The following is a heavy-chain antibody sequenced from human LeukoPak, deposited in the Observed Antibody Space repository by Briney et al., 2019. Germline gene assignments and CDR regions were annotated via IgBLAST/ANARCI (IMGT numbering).Heavy chain of an antibody. V-gene: IGHV3-21*01. Sequence: GGSLRLSCAASGFTFSSYSMNWVRQAPGKGLEWVSSISSSSSYIYYADSVKGRFTISRDNAKNSLYLQMDSLRAEDTAVYYCARDWGYYYYYGMDVWGQGTTVTVSS. CDR1: GFTFSSYS. J-gene: IGHJ6*02. CDR3: ARDWGYYYYYGMDV. CDR2: ISSSSSYI. D-gene: IGHD3-16*01.